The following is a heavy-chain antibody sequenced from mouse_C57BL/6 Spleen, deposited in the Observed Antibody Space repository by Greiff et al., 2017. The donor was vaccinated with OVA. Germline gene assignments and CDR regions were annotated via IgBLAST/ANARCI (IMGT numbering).Heavy chain of an antibody. CDR3: ARQGTPYYAMDY. D-gene: IGHD3-3*01. J-gene: IGHJ4*01. V-gene: IGHV5-6*01. Sequence: EVKLMESGGDLVKPGGSLKLSCAASGFTFSSYGMSWVRQTPDKRLEWVATISSGGSYTYYPDSVKGRFTISRDNAKNTLYLQMSSLKSEDTAMYYCARQGTPYYAMDYWGQGTSVTVSS. CDR2: ISSGGSYT. CDR1: GFTFSSYG.